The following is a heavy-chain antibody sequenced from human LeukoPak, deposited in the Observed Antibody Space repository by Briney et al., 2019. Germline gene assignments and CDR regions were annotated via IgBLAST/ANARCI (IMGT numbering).Heavy chain of an antibody. Sequence: GGSLRISCAASGFGFSNYWMHWVRQPPGKGLVWVSRINGDGTIINSTDSVKGRFTISRDNPKKTLYLQMNSLRVEDTAVYYCTTGRFGSSKQDYWGQGILVTVP. CDR1: GFGFSNYW. CDR3: TTGRFGSSKQDY. V-gene: IGHV3-74*01. J-gene: IGHJ4*02. D-gene: IGHD6-6*01. CDR2: INGDGTII.